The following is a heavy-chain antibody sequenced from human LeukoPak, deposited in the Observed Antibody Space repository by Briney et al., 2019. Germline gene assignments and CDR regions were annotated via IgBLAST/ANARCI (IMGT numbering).Heavy chain of an antibody. V-gene: IGHV3-21*01. CDR3: ARGRGGMALYYYYYYMDV. CDR1: GFTFSSYS. Sequence: GGSLRLSCAASGFTFSSYSMNWVRQAPGKGLEWVSSISSSSSYIYYADSVKGRFTISRDNAKNSLYLQMNSLRAEDTAVYYCARGRGGMALYYYYYYMDVWGKGTTVTVSS. J-gene: IGHJ6*03. D-gene: IGHD3-16*01. CDR2: ISSSSSYI.